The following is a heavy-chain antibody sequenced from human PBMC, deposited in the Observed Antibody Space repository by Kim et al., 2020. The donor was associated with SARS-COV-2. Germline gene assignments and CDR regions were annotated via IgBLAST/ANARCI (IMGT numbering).Heavy chain of an antibody. CDR2: ISGSGVST. V-gene: IGHV3-23*01. Sequence: GGSLRLSCAASGFTFSSYAMSWVRQAPGKGLEWVSAISGSGVSTYYADSVKGRFTISRDNSKNTLYLQMNSLSAEDTAVYYCAKTTPSMVLGVIRAIVDYLGQGTLVTVSS. D-gene: IGHD3-10*01. CDR3: AKTTPSMVLGVIRAIVDY. J-gene: IGHJ4*02. CDR1: GFTFSSYA.